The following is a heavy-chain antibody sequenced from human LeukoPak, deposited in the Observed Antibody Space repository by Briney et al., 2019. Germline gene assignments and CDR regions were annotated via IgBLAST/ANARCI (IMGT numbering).Heavy chain of an antibody. D-gene: IGHD3-10*01. CDR2: ISSSGSTI. Sequence: GGSLRLSCAASGXTFSSYEMNWVRQAPGKGLEWVSYISSSGSTIYYADSVKGRFTISRDNAKNSLYLQMNSLRAEDTAVYYCARMYYYGSGGSDYWGQGTLVIVSS. J-gene: IGHJ4*02. CDR1: GXTFSSYE. CDR3: ARMYYYGSGGSDY. V-gene: IGHV3-48*03.